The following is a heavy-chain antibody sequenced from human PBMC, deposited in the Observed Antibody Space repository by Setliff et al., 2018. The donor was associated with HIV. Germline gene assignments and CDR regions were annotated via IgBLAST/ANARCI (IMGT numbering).Heavy chain of an antibody. J-gene: IGHJ4*02. D-gene: IGHD3-22*01. CDR2: IYSDGTT. V-gene: IGHV3-53*01. CDR3: ARAYNVYDYRFDSSGYDY. CDR1: GFSVSFSF. Sequence: GGSLRISCAASGFSVSFSFMSWVRQAPGKGLEWVSIIYSDGTTYYADSVKGRFTISRDNAKNLLYLEMNSLKAEDTAVYYCARAYNVYDYRFDSSGYDYWGQGTLVTVSS.